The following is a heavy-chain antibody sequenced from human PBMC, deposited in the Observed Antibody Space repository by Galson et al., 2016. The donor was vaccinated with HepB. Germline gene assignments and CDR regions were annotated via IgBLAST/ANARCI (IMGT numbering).Heavy chain of an antibody. Sequence: TLSLTCTVSGGSITSDGYFWSWIRQHPGKGLEWIGYTYYSGSTHYNPSLKSRVTLSVDTSKNQFSLNLTSVTAADTAVYYCARDHYGTQTFYYYYGMDVWGQGTTVTVSS. J-gene: IGHJ6*02. D-gene: IGHD3-16*01. V-gene: IGHV4-31*03. CDR2: TYYSGST. CDR3: ARDHYGTQTFYYYYGMDV. CDR1: GGSITSDGYF.